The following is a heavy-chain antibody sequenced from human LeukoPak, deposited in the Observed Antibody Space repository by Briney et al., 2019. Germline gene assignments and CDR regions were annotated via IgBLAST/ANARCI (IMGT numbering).Heavy chain of an antibody. CDR3: TRDDDGADYYYYYMDV. D-gene: IGHD5-24*01. J-gene: IGHJ6*03. CDR1: GFTFGDYA. Sequence: GGSLRLSCTASGFTFGDYAMSWVRQAPGKGLEWVGFIRSKAYGGTTEYAASVKGRFTISRDDSKSIAYLQMNSLKTEDTAVYYCTRDDDGADYYYYYMDVWGKGTTVTVSS. V-gene: IGHV3-49*04. CDR2: IRSKAYGGTT.